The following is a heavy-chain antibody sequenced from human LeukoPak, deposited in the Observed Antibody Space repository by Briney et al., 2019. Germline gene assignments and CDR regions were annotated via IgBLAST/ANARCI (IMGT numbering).Heavy chain of an antibody. V-gene: IGHV4-59*01. CDR3: ARGRPPTPTYYYDSSGYVNWFDP. Sequence: SETLSLTCTVSGGSISSYYWSWIRQPPGKGLEWIGYIYYSGSTNYNPSLKSRVTISVDTSKNQFSLKLSSVTAADTAVYYCARGRPPTPTYYYDSSGYVNWFDPWGQGTLVTVSS. J-gene: IGHJ5*02. CDR1: GGSISSYY. D-gene: IGHD3-22*01. CDR2: IYYSGST.